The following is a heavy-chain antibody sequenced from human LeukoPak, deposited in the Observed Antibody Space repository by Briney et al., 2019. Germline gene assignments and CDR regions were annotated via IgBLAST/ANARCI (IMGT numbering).Heavy chain of an antibody. D-gene: IGHD2-8*01. Sequence: ASVKVSCKASGYTFTSYDINWVRQATGQGLEWMGWMNPNSGNTGYAQKFQGRVTMTRNTSISTAYMELSSLRSEDTAVYYCARDVGYRTNGVCRGSLDPWGQGTLVTVSS. CDR2: MNPNSGNT. V-gene: IGHV1-8*01. CDR1: GYTFTSYD. CDR3: ARDVGYRTNGVCRGSLDP. J-gene: IGHJ5*02.